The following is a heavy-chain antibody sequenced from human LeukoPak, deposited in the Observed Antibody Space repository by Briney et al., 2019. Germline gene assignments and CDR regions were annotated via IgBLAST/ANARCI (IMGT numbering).Heavy chain of an antibody. D-gene: IGHD6-13*01. J-gene: IGHJ5*02. CDR3: ARLILRGSSWYLHRNWFDP. Sequence: ASVKVSCKASGYTFTSYAVNWVRQAPGQGLEWMGWINTNTGNPTYAQGFTGRFVFSLDTSVSTAYLQISSLKAEDTAVYYCARLILRGSSWYLHRNWFDPWGQGTLVTVSS. CDR2: INTNTGNP. CDR1: GYTFTSYA. V-gene: IGHV7-4-1*02.